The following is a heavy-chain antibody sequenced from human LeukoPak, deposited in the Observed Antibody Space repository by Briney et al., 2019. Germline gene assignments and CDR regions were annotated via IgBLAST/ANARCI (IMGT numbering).Heavy chain of an antibody. J-gene: IGHJ3*02. CDR2: ISGSGGST. V-gene: IGHV3-23*01. Sequence: GGSLRLSCAASGFTFSSYAMSWVRQAPGKGLEWVSAISGSGGSTYYADSVKGRFTISRDNSKNTLYLQMNSLRAEDTAVYYCAKGITIFGVVIIGDAFDIWGQGTMVTVSS. D-gene: IGHD3-3*01. CDR3: AKGITIFGVVIIGDAFDI. CDR1: GFTFSSYA.